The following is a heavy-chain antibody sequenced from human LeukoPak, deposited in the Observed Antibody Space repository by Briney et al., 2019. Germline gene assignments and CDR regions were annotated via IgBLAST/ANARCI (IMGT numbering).Heavy chain of an antibody. CDR3: AGNSSGNYFDY. J-gene: IGHJ4*02. V-gene: IGHV4-38-2*01. Sequence: SETLSLTCAVSGNSISNTYYWGWIRQPPGKKLEWIGSIYNSGSTHYNPSLKSRVTISVDTSKNQFSLKLSSVTAADTAVYYCAGNSSGNYFDYWGQGTLVTVSS. D-gene: IGHD1-26*01. CDR2: IYNSGST. CDR1: GNSISNTYY.